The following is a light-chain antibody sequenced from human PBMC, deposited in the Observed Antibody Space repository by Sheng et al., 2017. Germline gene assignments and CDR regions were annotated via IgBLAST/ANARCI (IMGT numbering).Light chain of an antibody. CDR1: QSVSSSF. J-gene: IGKJ2*01. CDR2: STS. CDR3: QQYGSLPYT. V-gene: IGKV3-20*01. Sequence: EIVLTQSPGTLSLSPGERVTLSCRASQSVSSSFFDWYQQKPGQAPRLLIYSTSSRATGIPDRFSGSGSGTDFTLTISRLEPEDFAFYYCQQYGSLPYTFGQGTKLE.